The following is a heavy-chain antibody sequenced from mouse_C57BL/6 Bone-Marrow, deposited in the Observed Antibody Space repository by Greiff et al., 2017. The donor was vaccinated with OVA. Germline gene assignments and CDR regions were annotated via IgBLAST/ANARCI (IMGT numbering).Heavy chain of an antibody. D-gene: IGHD1-1*01. Sequence: EVMLVESGGGLVKPGGSLKLSCAASGFTFSDYGMHWVRQAPEKGLEWVAYISSGSSTIYYADTVKGRFTISRDNAKNTLFLQMTSLRSEDTAMYYCARGRYARPPYAMDYGGQGTSVTGSS. CDR3: ARGRYARPPYAMDY. CDR1: GFTFSDYG. CDR2: ISSGSSTI. V-gene: IGHV5-17*01. J-gene: IGHJ4*01.